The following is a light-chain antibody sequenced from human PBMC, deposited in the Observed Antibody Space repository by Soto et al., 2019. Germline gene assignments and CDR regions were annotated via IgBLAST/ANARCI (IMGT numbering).Light chain of an antibody. Sequence: DIQMTQSPSTLSASLGDRVTITCRASQNIRSWLVWYQQKPGKAPELLIYSASGLESGVPSRFSGRGFGTEFTLTISSLQPADYATYYCQEYNGSSGLTFGGGTKLEIK. CDR1: QNIRSW. J-gene: IGKJ4*01. CDR2: SAS. V-gene: IGKV1-5*03. CDR3: QEYNGSSGLT.